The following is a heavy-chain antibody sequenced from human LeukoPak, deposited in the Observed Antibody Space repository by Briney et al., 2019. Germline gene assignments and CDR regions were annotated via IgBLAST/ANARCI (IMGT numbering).Heavy chain of an antibody. CDR1: GFTFSSYA. Sequence: GGSLRLSCAASGFTFSSYAMHWVRQAPGKGLEWVAVISYDGSNKYYADFVKGRFTISRDNSKNTLYLQMNSLRAEDTAVYYCAKALLLFSSDYFDYWGQGTLVTVSS. D-gene: IGHD3-10*01. V-gene: IGHV3-30*07. CDR3: AKALLLFSSDYFDY. CDR2: ISYDGSNK. J-gene: IGHJ4*02.